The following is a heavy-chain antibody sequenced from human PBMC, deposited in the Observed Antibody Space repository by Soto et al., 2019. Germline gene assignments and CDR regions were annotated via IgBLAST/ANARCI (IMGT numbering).Heavy chain of an antibody. CDR2: IIPIFGTA. J-gene: IGHJ6*02. V-gene: IGHV1-69*13. CDR1: GVTFSSYA. Sequence: GASVKVSCKASGVTFSSYAISWVRQAPGQGLEWMGGIIPIFGTANYAQKFQGRVTITADESTSTAYMELSSLRSEDTAVYYCASTYGSGSYLFDYYYYGMDVWGQGTTVTVSS. D-gene: IGHD3-10*01. CDR3: ASTYGSGSYLFDYYYYGMDV.